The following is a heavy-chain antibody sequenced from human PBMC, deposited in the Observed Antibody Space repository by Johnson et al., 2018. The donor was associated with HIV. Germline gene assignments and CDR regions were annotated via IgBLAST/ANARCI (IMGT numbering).Heavy chain of an antibody. D-gene: IGHD4-17*01. CDR2: ISYDGSNK. CDR3: AKDHDYGDAFDI. CDR1: GFTFSSYA. V-gene: IGHV3-30-3*01. Sequence: QVQLVESGGGVVQPGRSLRLSCAASGFTFSSYAMHWVRPAPGKGLEWVAVISYDGSNKYYADSVKGRFTISRDNSKNTLNLQMNSRRAEDTAVYYCAKDHDYGDAFDIWGQGTMVTVSS. J-gene: IGHJ3*02.